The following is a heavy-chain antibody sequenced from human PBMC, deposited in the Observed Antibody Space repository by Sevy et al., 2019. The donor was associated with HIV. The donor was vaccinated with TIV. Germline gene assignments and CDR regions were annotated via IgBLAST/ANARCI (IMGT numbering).Heavy chain of an antibody. CDR2: LKDKAYGGTL. CDR1: GFTFGDYA. Sequence: GGSLRLSCTGSGFTFGDYAMSWVRQAPGKGLEWVAFLKDKAYGGTLDYAASVKGRFSISRDDSKSIAHLQMNDLKTEDTAIYYCTRWEGAQSIFDYWGQRALVTVSS. J-gene: IGHJ4*02. V-gene: IGHV3-49*04. CDR3: TRWEGAQSIFDY. D-gene: IGHD1-26*01.